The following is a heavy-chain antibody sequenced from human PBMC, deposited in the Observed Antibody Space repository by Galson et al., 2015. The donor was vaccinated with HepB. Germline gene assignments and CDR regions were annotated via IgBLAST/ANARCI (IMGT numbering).Heavy chain of an antibody. V-gene: IGHV1-69*10. J-gene: IGHJ3*02. CDR2: IIPILGIA. Sequence: SVKVSCKASGGTFSSYAISWVRQAPGQGLEWMGGIIPILGIANYAQKFQGRVTITADKSTSTAYMELSSLRSEDTAVYYCAYCHYYDSSGYYYNYDAFDIWGQGTMVTVSS. D-gene: IGHD3-22*01. CDR1: GGTFSSYA. CDR3: AYCHYYDSSGYYYNYDAFDI.